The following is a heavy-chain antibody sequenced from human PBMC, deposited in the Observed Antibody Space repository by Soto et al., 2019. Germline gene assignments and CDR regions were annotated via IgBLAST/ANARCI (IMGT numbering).Heavy chain of an antibody. Sequence: EVQLLESGGGLVQPGGSLRLSCAASGFTFSSYAMSWVRQAPGKGLEWVSAISGSGGSTYYADSVKGRFTISRDNSKNTLYLQMNSLRAEATAVYYCAKGEDRIVVVVAALDYWGQGTMVTVSS. CDR3: AKGEDRIVVVVAALDY. V-gene: IGHV3-23*01. CDR1: GFTFSSYA. D-gene: IGHD2-15*01. J-gene: IGHJ4*02. CDR2: ISGSGGST.